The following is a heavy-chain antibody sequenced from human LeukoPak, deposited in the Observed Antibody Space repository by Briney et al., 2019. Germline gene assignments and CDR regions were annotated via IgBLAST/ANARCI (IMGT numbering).Heavy chain of an antibody. D-gene: IGHD6-19*01. Sequence: SVPLSLICAVYGGPFSGYYWSGIRQPPGKGLEGIGEINHSGSTNYNPSLNSRVTISVDTSKNQFCLKLSSVTAADTAVYYCARGGGSGWYQDYWGQGTLVTVSS. J-gene: IGHJ4*02. V-gene: IGHV4-34*01. CDR2: INHSGST. CDR1: GGPFSGYY. CDR3: ARGGGSGWYQDY.